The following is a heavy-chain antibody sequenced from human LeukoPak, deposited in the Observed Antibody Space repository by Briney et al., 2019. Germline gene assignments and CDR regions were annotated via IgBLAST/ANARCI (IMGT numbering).Heavy chain of an antibody. J-gene: IGHJ3*02. CDR1: GFTFSSYS. Sequence: GGSLRLSCAASGFTFSSYSMNWVRQAPGKGLEWVSVIYSGGSTYYADSVKGRFTISRHNSKNTLYLQMNSLRAEDTAVYYCARADGSYDAFDIWGQGTMVTVSS. D-gene: IGHD1-26*01. CDR3: ARADGSYDAFDI. CDR2: IYSGGST. V-gene: IGHV3-53*04.